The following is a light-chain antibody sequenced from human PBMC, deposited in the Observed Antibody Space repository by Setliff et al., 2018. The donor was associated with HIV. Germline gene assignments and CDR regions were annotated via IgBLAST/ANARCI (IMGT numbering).Light chain of an antibody. CDR2: EVN. V-gene: IGLV2-8*01. CDR1: SSDIGRYNY. CDR3: SSFTSSNIYV. J-gene: IGLJ1*01. Sequence: QSALAQPPSASGSPGQSVTISRTGTSSDIGRYNYISWYQQHPGKAPKLMIYEVNKRPSGVPDRFSGSKSGNMASLTVSGLQAEDEADYYCSSFTSSNIYVFGTGTKVT.